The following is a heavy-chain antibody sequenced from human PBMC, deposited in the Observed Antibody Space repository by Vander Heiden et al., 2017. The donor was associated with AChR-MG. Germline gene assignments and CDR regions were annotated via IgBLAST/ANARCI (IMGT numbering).Heavy chain of an antibody. J-gene: IGHJ4*02. CDR3: AKDPAASYYDILTGYIDY. CDR2: ISGSGGST. CDR1: GFTFSSFA. D-gene: IGHD3-9*01. V-gene: IGHV3-23*01. Sequence: EVQLLESGGGLVQPGGSLRLSCAASGFTFSSFAMSWVRQAPGKGLEWVSAISGSGGSTYYEDSVKGRFTISRDNSKNTLYLQMNSLRAEDTAVYYCAKDPAASYYDILTGYIDYWGQGTLVTVSS.